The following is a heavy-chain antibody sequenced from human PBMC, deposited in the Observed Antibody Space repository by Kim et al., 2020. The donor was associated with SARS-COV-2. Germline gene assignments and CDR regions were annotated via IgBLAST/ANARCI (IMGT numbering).Heavy chain of an antibody. V-gene: IGHV3-66*01. D-gene: IGHD2-15*01. CDR2: IYIGGNT. Sequence: GGSLRLSCAASGFAVNSIYMSWVRQAPGKGLEWVSVIYIGGNTHYADSVKDRFTISRDNSKNTVYLQMNNLRVEDTAVYYCARDIRMFVPWGQGTLVTGS. J-gene: IGHJ5*02. CDR3: ARDIRMFVP. CDR1: GFAVNSIY.